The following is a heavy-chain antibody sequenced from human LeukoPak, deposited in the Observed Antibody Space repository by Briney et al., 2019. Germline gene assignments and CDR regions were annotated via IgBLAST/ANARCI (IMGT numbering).Heavy chain of an antibody. Sequence: GPSVKVSCKTSGYTFTGYYMHWVRQAPGQGLARMGWINPNSGGTNYAQKFQGRVTMTRDTSISTAYMELSRLRTEDTAVYYCAKGVGVYYYYYYMDVWGKGTTVTVSS. CDR1: GYTFTGYY. CDR3: AKGVGVYYYYYYMDV. D-gene: IGHD3-3*01. J-gene: IGHJ6*03. V-gene: IGHV1-2*02. CDR2: INPNSGGT.